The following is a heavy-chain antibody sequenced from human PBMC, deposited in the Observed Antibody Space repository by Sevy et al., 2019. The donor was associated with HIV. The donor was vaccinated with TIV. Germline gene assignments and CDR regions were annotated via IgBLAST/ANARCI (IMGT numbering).Heavy chain of an antibody. CDR1: GASISSAVYS. D-gene: IGHD4-17*01. CDR3: ARDGGTMTTPGCLDF. CDR2: IYHTGNT. V-gene: IGHV4-30-2*01. J-gene: IGHJ3*01. Sequence: SETLSLTCAVSGASISSAVYSWNWIRQPPGKGLEWIGYIYHTGNTYYNPSLKSRVTISVDRSNNQFSLKMRSLTAADTAVYDCARDGGTMTTPGCLDFWGQGIMVTVSS.